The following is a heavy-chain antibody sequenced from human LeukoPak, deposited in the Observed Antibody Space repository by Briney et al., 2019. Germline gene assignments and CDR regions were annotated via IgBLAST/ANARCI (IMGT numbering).Heavy chain of an antibody. CDR3: ARGGYGSGDY. CDR1: GYFINSGYY. Sequence: SETLSLTCPVSGYFINSGYYWGWIRQPPGTGLEWIGSIYHSGSTYYNPSLKSRVTISIDTSKNQFSLRLSSVTAADTAVYYCARGGYGSGDYWGQGTLVTVSS. V-gene: IGHV4-38-2*02. J-gene: IGHJ4*02. CDR2: IYHSGST. D-gene: IGHD3-10*01.